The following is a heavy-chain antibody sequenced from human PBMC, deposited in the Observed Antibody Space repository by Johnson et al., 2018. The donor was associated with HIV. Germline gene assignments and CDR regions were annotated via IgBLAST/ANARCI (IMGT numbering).Heavy chain of an antibody. CDR3: ARETGGWGGAFYI. CDR2: ISSNGGST. D-gene: IGHD1-14*01. Sequence: VQLVESGGGLVQPGGSLRLSCAASGFTFSSYAMHWVRQAPGKGLEYVSAISSNGGSTYYANSVKGRFTISRDNSKNTLYLQMGRLRAEDMAVYYCARETGGWGGAFYIWGQGTMVTVSS. V-gene: IGHV3-64*01. J-gene: IGHJ3*02. CDR1: GFTFSSYA.